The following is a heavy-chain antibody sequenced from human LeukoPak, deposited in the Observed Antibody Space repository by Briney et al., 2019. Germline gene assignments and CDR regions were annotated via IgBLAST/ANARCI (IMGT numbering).Heavy chain of an antibody. J-gene: IGHJ4*02. V-gene: IGHV4-31*03. CDR1: GGSISSGGYY. Sequence: SQTLSLTCTVSGGSISSGGYYWSWIRQHPGKGLEWIGYIYYSGSTYYNPSLKSRVTISVDTSKNQFSLKLSSVTAADTAVYYCASGYYGSAIDYWGQGTLVAVSS. CDR2: IYYSGST. D-gene: IGHD3-10*01. CDR3: ASGYYGSAIDY.